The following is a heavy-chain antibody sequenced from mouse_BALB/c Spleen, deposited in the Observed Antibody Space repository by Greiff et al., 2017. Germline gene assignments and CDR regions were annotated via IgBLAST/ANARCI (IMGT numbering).Heavy chain of an antibody. CDR1: GFTFSSFG. CDR2: ISSGSSTI. Sequence: EVQLQESGGGLVQPGGSRKLSCAASGFTFSSFGMHWVRQAPEKGLEWVAYISSGSSTIYYADTVKGRFTISRDNPKNTLFLQMTSLRSEDTAMYYCARSLYDGYPWFAYWGQGTLVTVSA. J-gene: IGHJ3*01. CDR3: ARSLYDGYPWFAY. D-gene: IGHD2-3*01. V-gene: IGHV5-17*02.